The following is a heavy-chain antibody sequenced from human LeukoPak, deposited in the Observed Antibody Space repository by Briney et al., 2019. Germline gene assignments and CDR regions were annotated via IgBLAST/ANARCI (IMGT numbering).Heavy chain of an antibody. J-gene: IGHJ3*02. CDR3: ARKGRDAFDI. V-gene: IGHV4-59*08. CDR1: GGSISSYY. Sequence: PSETLSLTCTVSGGSISSYYWSWIRQPPGKGLEWIGYIYYSGSTNYNPSLKSRVTISVDTSKNQFSLKLSSVTAADTAVYYCARKGRDAFDIWGQGTMVTVSS. CDR2: IYYSGST.